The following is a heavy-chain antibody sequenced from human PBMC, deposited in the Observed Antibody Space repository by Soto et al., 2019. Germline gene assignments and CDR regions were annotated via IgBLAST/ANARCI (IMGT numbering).Heavy chain of an antibody. CDR2: IDWDDDK. Sequence: SGAKPVKDEQSVRLACSFSGLSHHYRKMCVSWIRQPPGKALEWLARIDWDDDKYYSTSLKTRLTISKDTSKNQVVLTMTNMDPVDTATYYCARSSLPLAYAFEIWGQGTMV. CDR1: GLSHHYRKMC. V-gene: IGHV2-70*11. J-gene: IGHJ3*02. D-gene: IGHD3-16*01. CDR3: ARSSLPLAYAFEI.